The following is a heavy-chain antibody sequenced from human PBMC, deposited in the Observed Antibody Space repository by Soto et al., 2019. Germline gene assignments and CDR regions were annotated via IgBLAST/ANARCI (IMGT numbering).Heavy chain of an antibody. CDR3: ARDPGVVTTVTTYDKYFDY. CDR1: GFTFSTYW. J-gene: IGHJ4*02. CDR2: IRSDGSST. V-gene: IGHV3-74*01. D-gene: IGHD4-17*01. Sequence: EVQLVESGGGLVQPGGSLRLSCAASGFTFSTYWMHWVRQAPGKGLVWVSRIRSDGSSTSYGDSVKGRFTISRDNAKNTLYLQMNSLRAEDTAVYYCARDPGVVTTVTTYDKYFDYWGQGTLVTVSS.